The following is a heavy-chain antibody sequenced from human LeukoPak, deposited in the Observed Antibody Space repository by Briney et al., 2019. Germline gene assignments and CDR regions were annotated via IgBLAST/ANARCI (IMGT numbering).Heavy chain of an antibody. CDR2: IYHSGST. Sequence: SETLSLTCTVSGYSLSSGYYWGWIRPPPGKGLEWIGSIYHSGSTYYNPSLKSRVTISVDTSKNQFSLKLSSVTAADTAVYYCAETSYYRDAFDIWGQGTMVTVSS. D-gene: IGHD1-26*01. CDR1: GYSLSSGYY. V-gene: IGHV4-38-2*02. CDR3: AETSYYRDAFDI. J-gene: IGHJ3*02.